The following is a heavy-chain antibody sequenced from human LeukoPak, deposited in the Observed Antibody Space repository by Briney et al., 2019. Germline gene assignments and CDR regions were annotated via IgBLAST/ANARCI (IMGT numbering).Heavy chain of an antibody. V-gene: IGHV3-73*01. Sequence: GSLRLSCAASGFTFSGSAMHWVRQASGKGLEWVGRIRSKANSYATAYAASVKGRFTISRDDSKNTAYLQMNSLKTEDTAVYYCPRNVLMGAIYYYYGMDVWGQGTTVTVSS. J-gene: IGHJ6*02. CDR3: PRNVLMGAIYYYYGMDV. CDR2: IRSKANSYAT. CDR1: GFTFSGSA. D-gene: IGHD1-26*01.